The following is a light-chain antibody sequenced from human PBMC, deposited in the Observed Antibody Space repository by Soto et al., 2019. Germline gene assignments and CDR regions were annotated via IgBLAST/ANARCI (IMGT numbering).Light chain of an antibody. CDR2: EVS. CDR3: NSYTTTRTYV. Sequence: QSALTQPASVSGSPGQSITISCTGTSTDIGSYNYVSWYQQHPGKAPKLMIYEVSNRPSGVSNRFSGSKSGNSASLTISGLQAEDEADYYCNSYTTTRTYVFGAGTKVTVL. J-gene: IGLJ1*01. V-gene: IGLV2-14*01. CDR1: STDIGSYNY.